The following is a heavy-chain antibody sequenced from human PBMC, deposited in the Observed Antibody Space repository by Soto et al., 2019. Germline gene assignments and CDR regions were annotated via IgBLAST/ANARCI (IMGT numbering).Heavy chain of an antibody. CDR2: IYYSGTT. D-gene: IGHD6-19*01. CDR3: AKGGSNGWYDAFDI. J-gene: IGHJ3*02. V-gene: IGHV4-59*08. Sequence: SETLSLTCSVSGGSISSYYWSWIRQPPGKGLEWIGYIYYSGTTNYKPSLKSRVTMSVDTSKNEFSLRLNSVTAADTAVYYCAKGGSNGWYDAFDIWGQGTMVTVSS. CDR1: GGSISSYY.